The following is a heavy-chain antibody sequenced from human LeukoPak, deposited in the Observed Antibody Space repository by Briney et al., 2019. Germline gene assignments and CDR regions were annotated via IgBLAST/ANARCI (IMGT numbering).Heavy chain of an antibody. CDR2: ISASGNNT. CDR3: AKCGAVLGFLEWLPDFDY. D-gene: IGHD3-3*01. J-gene: IGHJ4*02. CDR1: GFTFSSYA. Sequence: PGGSLRLSCAASGFTFSSYAMSWVRQAPGKGLEWVSAISASGNNTYYADSVKGRFTISRDNSKNTLYLQMNSLRAEDTAVYYCAKCGAVLGFLEWLPDFDYWGQGTRVTVSS. V-gene: IGHV3-23*01.